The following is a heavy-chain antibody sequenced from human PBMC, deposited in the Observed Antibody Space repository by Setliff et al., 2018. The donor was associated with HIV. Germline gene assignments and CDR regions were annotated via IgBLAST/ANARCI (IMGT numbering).Heavy chain of an antibody. V-gene: IGHV1-2*02. Sequence: GASVKVSCKASKYTFTDHYMHWVRQAPGQGLEWMGWINPNSGGTNYAQKFQGRVTMTRDTSISTVYMELSRLRSDDTAVYYCARYWGDGDYWGQGTLVTVSS. CDR2: INPNSGGT. CDR1: KYTFTDHY. J-gene: IGHJ4*02. D-gene: IGHD2-21*01. CDR3: ARYWGDGDY.